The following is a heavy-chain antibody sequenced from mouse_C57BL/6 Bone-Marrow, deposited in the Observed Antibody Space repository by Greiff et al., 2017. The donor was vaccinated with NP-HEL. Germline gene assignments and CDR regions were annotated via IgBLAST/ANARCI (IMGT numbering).Heavy chain of an antibody. CDR2: IDPANGNT. D-gene: IGHD2-4*01. CDR3: ARSVCYEYDGDWYVDV. V-gene: IGHV14-3*01. Sequence: EVQLQESVAELVRPGASVKLSCTASGFNIKNTYMHWVKQRPEQGLEWIGRIDPANGNTKYAPKFQGKATITADTSSNTAYLQLSSLTSEDTAIYYCARSVCYEYDGDWYVDVWGTGTTVTVSS. CDR1: GFNIKNTY. J-gene: IGHJ1*03.